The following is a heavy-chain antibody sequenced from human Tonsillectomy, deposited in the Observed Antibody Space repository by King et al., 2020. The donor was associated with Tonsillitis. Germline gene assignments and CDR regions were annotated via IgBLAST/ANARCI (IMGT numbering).Heavy chain of an antibody. CDR3: ARGLRYFDWLSAGDY. CDR1: GFTFGDYA. CDR2: IRSKRYGGTT. J-gene: IGHJ4*02. V-gene: IGHV3-49*03. D-gene: IGHD3-9*01. Sequence: VQLVESGGGLVQPGRSLRLSCTASGFTFGDYAMSWFRQASGKGLEWVGFIRSKRYGGTTEYAASVKGRFTITRDDSESIAYLQINSLKPEDTAVYYCARGLRYFDWLSAGDYWGQGTLVTVSS.